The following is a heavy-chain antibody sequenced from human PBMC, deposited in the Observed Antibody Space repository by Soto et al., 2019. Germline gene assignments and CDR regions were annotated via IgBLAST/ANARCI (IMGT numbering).Heavy chain of an antibody. CDR2: IYPDDSDT. J-gene: IGHJ5*02. D-gene: IGHD3-3*01. V-gene: IGHV5-51*01. Sequence: GGSLKISCKGSGYSFTNYWIGRVREMPGKGLEWMGMIYPDDSDTKYSPSFQCQVTFSADKSIHPPYPQWSSLRASDTAVYNCARLECLSLAAWFDPWAKGTLVTVSS. CDR3: ARLECLSLAAWFDP. CDR1: GYSFTNYW.